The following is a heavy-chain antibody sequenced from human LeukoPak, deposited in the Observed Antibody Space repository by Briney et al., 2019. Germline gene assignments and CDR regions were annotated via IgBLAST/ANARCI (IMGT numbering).Heavy chain of an antibody. CDR2: MNPHSGNT. Sequence: ASVKVSCKTSGYTFTSYDINWVRQAPGQGLEWMGWMNPHSGNTGYAQKFQGRVTMTRNTSINTAYMELSSLRSEDTAVYYCASSMPKRGYSNSPDDNWFDPWGQGTLVTVSS. D-gene: IGHD4-4*01. CDR3: ASSMPKRGYSNSPDDNWFDP. J-gene: IGHJ5*02. CDR1: GYTFTSYD. V-gene: IGHV1-8*01.